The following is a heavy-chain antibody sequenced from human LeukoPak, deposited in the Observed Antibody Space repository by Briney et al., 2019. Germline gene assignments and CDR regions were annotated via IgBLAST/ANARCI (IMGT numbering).Heavy chain of an antibody. V-gene: IGHV3-48*03. CDR3: ARDDGSSDYREYFQH. Sequence: GGSLRLSCAASGFTFSSYEMNWVRQAPGKGLEWVSHISGSGSSIYYADSVRGRFTISRDNAKNSLYLQMNSLRGEDTAVYYCARDDGSSDYREYFQHWGQGTLVTVSS. CDR1: GFTFSSYE. J-gene: IGHJ1*01. D-gene: IGHD3-22*01. CDR2: ISGSGSSI.